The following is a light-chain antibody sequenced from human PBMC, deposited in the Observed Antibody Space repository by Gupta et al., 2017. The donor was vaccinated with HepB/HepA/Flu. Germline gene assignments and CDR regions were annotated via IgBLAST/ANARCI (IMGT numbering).Light chain of an antibody. V-gene: IGLV2-8*01. Sequence: QYAPPPSPSASVSPGQFGTIPCSGTSSDIGAYNLVSWYQQHPGKATKLIIYDVCQRPSGVADRFSGTKAGNTASLTVSGLQAEDEADYYCFSDAGKDEWVFGGGTKVTVL. CDR2: DVC. CDR3: FSDAGKDEWV. CDR1: SSDIGAYNL. J-gene: IGLJ1*01.